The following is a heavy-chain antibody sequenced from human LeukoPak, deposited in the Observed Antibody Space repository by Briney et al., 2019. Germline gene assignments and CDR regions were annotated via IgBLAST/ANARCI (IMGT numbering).Heavy chain of an antibody. D-gene: IGHD2-2*01. Sequence: RGGSLGLSCAASGFTFSSYAMSWVRQAPGKGLEWVSAISGSGGSTYYADSVKGRFTISRDNSKNTLYLQMNSLRAEDTAVYYCAKDGNAQLALFDYWGQGTLVTVSS. CDR2: ISGSGGST. J-gene: IGHJ4*02. V-gene: IGHV3-23*01. CDR1: GFTFSSYA. CDR3: AKDGNAQLALFDY.